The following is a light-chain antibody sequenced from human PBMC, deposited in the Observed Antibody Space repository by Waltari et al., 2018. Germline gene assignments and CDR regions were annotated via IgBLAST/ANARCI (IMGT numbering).Light chain of an antibody. CDR1: SIDVGGSNY. Sequence: QSALTQPASVSGSPGQSITISCTGTSIDVGGSNYVSWYQPHPGKAPKLMIYDVSNRPSGVSNRFSGSKSGNTASLTISGLQAEDEAGYYCSSYTSSSTLVFGGGTKLTVL. V-gene: IGLV2-14*01. CDR2: DVS. J-gene: IGLJ2*01. CDR3: SSYTSSSTLV.